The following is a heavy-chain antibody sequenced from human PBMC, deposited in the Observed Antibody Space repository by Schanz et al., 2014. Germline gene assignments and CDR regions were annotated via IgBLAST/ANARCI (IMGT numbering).Heavy chain of an antibody. D-gene: IGHD3-10*01. Sequence: QVQLLQSGTQVKKPGASVKVSCKASGYTLSAYSLHWVRQAPGQGLEWMGIVNPSVRGTHFAREFQGRVTVTSDTSTSTVYMELSSLTSEDTAVHYCARGRGFYDYWGQGTLVTVSS. CDR1: GYTLSAYS. CDR2: VNPSVRGT. CDR3: ARGRGFYDY. J-gene: IGHJ4*02. V-gene: IGHV1-46*01.